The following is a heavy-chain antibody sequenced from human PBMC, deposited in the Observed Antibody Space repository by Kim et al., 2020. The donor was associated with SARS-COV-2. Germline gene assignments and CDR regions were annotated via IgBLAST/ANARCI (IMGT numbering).Heavy chain of an antibody. CDR1: GFTFKTYG. CDR3: ARDLSKGKYLDL. V-gene: IGHV3-33*01. CDR2: IWFDGSKI. Sequence: GGSLRLSCVAAGFTFKTYGMHWVRQTPDKGLEWVAIIWFDGSKIDYVDSVKGRFAISRDNSKNTLYLQLNSLRAEDTAVYYCARDLSKGKYLDLWGQGTPVTVSS. J-gene: IGHJ4*02. D-gene: IGHD3-10*01.